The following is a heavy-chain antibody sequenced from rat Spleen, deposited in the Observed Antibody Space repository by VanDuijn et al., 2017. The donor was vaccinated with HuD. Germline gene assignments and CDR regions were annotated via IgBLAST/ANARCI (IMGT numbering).Heavy chain of an antibody. CDR1: GFSLTSYH. D-gene: IGHD1-10*01. Sequence: QVQLRESGPGLVQPSQTLSLTCTVSGFSLTSYHVHWVRQSTGKGLEWLGLIWTGGNTYYPDSVRGRFTISRDNAKSTLYLQMDSLRSEDTATYYCARGATNGLWYFDFWGPGTMVTVSS. J-gene: IGHJ1*01. CDR3: ARGATNGLWYFDF. CDR2: IWTGGNT. V-gene: IGHV2-30*01.